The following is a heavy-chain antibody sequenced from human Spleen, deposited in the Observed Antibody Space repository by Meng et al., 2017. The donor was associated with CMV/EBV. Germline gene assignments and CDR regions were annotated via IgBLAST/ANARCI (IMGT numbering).Heavy chain of an antibody. J-gene: IGHJ6*02. CDR2: ISSSSSYI. V-gene: IGHV3-21*01. CDR3: AKDRGSGSYSGFAPTYYYYYGMDV. CDR1: GFTFSSYS. Sequence: GGSLRLSCAASGFTFSSYSMNWVRQAPGKGLEWASSISSSSSYIYYADSVKGRFTISRDNAKNSLYLQMNSLRAEDTAVYYCAKDRGSGSYSGFAPTYYYYYGMDVWGQGTTVTVSS. D-gene: IGHD1-26*01.